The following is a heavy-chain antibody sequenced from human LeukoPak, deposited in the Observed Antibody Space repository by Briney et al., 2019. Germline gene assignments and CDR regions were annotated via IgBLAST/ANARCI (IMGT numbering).Heavy chain of an antibody. J-gene: IGHJ6*03. Sequence: GGSLRLSCAASGFTFSNAWMSWVRQAPGKGLEWVGRIKSKTDGGTTDYAAPVKGRFTISRDDSKNTLYLQMNSLKTEDTAVYYCTTGPRAAKYYYYMDVWGKGTTVTVSS. CDR1: GFTFSNAW. CDR3: TTGPRAAKYYYYMDV. CDR2: IKSKTDGGTT. D-gene: IGHD3-10*01. V-gene: IGHV3-15*01.